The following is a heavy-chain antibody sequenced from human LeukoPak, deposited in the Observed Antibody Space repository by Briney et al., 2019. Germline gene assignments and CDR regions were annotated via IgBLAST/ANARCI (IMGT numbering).Heavy chain of an antibody. CDR3: ARVGEGYCSGGSCYAGDY. V-gene: IGHV3-21*01. Sequence: KPGGSLRLSCAASGFTFSNSGMNWVRQAPGKGLEWVSSISYSSGHIYYADSVKGRFTISRDNAKNSLYLQMNSLGVEDTAVYYCARVGEGYCSGGSCYAGDYWGQGTLVTVSS. D-gene: IGHD2-15*01. J-gene: IGHJ4*02. CDR1: GFTFSNSG. CDR2: ISYSSGHI.